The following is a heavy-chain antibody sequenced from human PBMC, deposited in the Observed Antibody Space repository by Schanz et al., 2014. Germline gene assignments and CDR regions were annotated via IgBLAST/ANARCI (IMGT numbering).Heavy chain of an antibody. CDR2: IIPSLGIR. CDR1: GYTFTSYG. J-gene: IGHJ4*02. Sequence: QVQLVQSGAEAKKPGASVKVSCKASGYTFTSYGISWVRQAPGQGLEWMGRIIPSLGIRAYAQMFRGRVTITADQSTSTAYMDLSDLRSEDTAVYYCAKGDGDNPGYWGQGTLVTVSS. V-gene: IGHV1-69*04. D-gene: IGHD3-16*01. CDR3: AKGDGDNPGY.